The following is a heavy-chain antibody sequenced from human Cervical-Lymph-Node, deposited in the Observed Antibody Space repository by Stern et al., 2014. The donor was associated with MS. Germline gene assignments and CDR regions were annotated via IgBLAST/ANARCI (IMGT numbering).Heavy chain of an antibody. CDR3: AKGGSGSYLD. D-gene: IGHD1-26*01. V-gene: IGHV3-30*04. CDR2: ISYDGRDK. J-gene: IGHJ4*02. Sequence: VHLVESGGGVVQPGRSLRLSCAASGVVLRRYALHCVRHAPGKGQAWVALISYDGRDKYCTDSVKGRFTVSRDTSNNTVDVEMNSLRLEDTAVYYCAKGGSGSYLDWGQGSLVTVSS. CDR1: GVVLRRYA.